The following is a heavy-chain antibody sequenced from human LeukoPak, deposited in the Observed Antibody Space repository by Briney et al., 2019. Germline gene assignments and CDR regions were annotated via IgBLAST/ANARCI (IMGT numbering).Heavy chain of an antibody. CDR1: GFTFSSYS. J-gene: IGHJ5*02. CDR3: ARGVVVVVAAPELYNWFDP. CDR2: ISSSSSYI. D-gene: IGHD2-15*01. Sequence: GGSLTLSCAASGFTFSSYSMNWVRQAPGKGLEWVSSISSSSSYIYYADSVKGRFTISRDNAKNSLYLQMNSLRAEDTAVYYCARGVVVVVAAPELYNWFDPWGQGTLVTVSS. V-gene: IGHV3-21*01.